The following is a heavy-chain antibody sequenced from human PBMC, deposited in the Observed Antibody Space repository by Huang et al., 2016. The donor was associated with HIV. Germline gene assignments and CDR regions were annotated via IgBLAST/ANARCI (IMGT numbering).Heavy chain of an antibody. CDR2: VYQSGST. D-gene: IGHD6-13*01. J-gene: IGHJ4*02. V-gene: IGHV4-39*01. Sequence: QLQLQESGPGQVKPSETLSLTCTVSGDFISSTNYYWGWIRQSPGKGLGWVGSVYQSGSTNYNPSRKSRVTLSVDTSRNQVSLRLNSVTAADTAVYYCASQHIGAAATWFWGRGTQVAVSS. CDR1: GDFISSTNYY. CDR3: ASQHIGAAATWF.